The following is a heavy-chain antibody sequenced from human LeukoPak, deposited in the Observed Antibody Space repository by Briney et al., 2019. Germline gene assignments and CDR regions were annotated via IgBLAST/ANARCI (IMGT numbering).Heavy chain of an antibody. CDR3: ARSGLDSRYYFGMDV. CDR2: IYYSGST. CDR1: GGSISSYC. V-gene: IGHV4-59*01. D-gene: IGHD5-12*01. Sequence: SETLSLTCTVSGGSISSYCWSWIRQPPGGGLEWFGYIYYSGSTNYNPSLKRRVTISLDSSKSQFSLKLRSVTAADTAVYYCARSGLDSRYYFGMDVWGQGTTVTVSS. J-gene: IGHJ6*02.